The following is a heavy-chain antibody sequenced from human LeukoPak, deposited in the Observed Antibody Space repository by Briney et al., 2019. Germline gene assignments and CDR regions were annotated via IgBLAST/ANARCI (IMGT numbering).Heavy chain of an antibody. J-gene: IGHJ5*02. CDR2: ISAYNGNT. CDR3: AKRIRSGGSHPPNSKNWFDP. D-gene: IGHD2-15*01. Sequence: GASVKVSCKASGYTFTSYGISWVRQAPGQGLEWMGWISAYNGNTNYAQKLQGRVTMTTDTSTSTAYMELRSLRSDDTAVYYCAKRIRSGGSHPPNSKNWFDPWGQGTLVTVSS. V-gene: IGHV1-18*01. CDR1: GYTFTSYG.